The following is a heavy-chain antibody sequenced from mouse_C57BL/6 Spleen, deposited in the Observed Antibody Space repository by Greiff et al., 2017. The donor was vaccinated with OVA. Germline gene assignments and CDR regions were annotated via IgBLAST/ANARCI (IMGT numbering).Heavy chain of an antibody. V-gene: IGHV1-80*01. D-gene: IGHD1-1*01. CDR1: GYAFSSYW. J-gene: IGHJ2*01. CDR2: IYPGDGDT. Sequence: VQVVEPGAELVKPGASVKISCKASGYAFSSYWMNWVKQRPGKGLEWIGQIYPGDGDTNYNGKFKGKATLTADKSSSTAYMQLSSLTSEDSAVYFCARTDYDSSPSFDYWGQGTTLTVSS. CDR3: ARTDYDSSPSFDY.